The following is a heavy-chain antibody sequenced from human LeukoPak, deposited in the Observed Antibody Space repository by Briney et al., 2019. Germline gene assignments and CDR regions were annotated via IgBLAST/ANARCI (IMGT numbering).Heavy chain of an antibody. Sequence: SQTLSLTCAISGDSVSSNSAAWNWIRQSPSRGLEWLGRTYYRSKWYNDYAVSVKSRITINPDTSKNQFSLKLSSVTAADTAVYYCANSLPATRAYRWFDTWGQGTLVTVSS. CDR2: TYYRSKWYN. J-gene: IGHJ5*02. D-gene: IGHD2-21*01. V-gene: IGHV6-1*01. CDR3: ANSLPATRAYRWFDT. CDR1: GDSVSSNSAA.